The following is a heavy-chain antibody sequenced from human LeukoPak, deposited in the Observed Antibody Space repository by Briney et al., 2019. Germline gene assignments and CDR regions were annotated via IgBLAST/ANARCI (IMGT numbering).Heavy chain of an antibody. J-gene: IGHJ4*02. D-gene: IGHD6-13*01. CDR3: AKVEAGSLDY. Sequence: GGSLRLSCQAPGFTFSSYAMSWVRQAPGKGLEWVSAISGSGGSTYYADSVKGRFTISRDNSKNTLYLQMNSLRAEDTAVYYCAKVEAGSLDYWGQGTLVTVSS. CDR2: ISGSGGST. CDR1: GFTFSSYA. V-gene: IGHV3-23*01.